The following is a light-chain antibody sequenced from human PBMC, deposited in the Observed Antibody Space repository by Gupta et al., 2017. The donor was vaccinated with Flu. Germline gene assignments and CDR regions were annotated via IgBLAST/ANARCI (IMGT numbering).Light chain of an antibody. CDR3: MQGTHWPYT. CDR1: QSLVYNDENTF. J-gene: IGKJ2*01. V-gene: IGKV2-30*01. CDR2: KGS. Sequence: DVVMTQSPLSLPVTLGQPASISCRSSQSLVYNDENTFLNWFHQRPGQSPRRLIYKGSNRDSGVPDRFSGSGSGTDFTLKISKVEAEDVGVYYCMQGTHWPYTLGQGTKLEIK.